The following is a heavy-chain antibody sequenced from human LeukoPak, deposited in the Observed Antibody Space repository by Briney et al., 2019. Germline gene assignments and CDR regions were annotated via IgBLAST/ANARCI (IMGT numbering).Heavy chain of an antibody. CDR2: IGDDGGDP. D-gene: IGHD5-24*01. Sequence: PGGSLRLSCAASGFIFSNYWMHWVRQAPGKGLVWVSRIGDDGGDPSYADSVKGRFTISGDNAKSTLYLQMNSLRAEDTAVYYCAKKRRDGYNSYSGTFDYWGQGTLVTVSS. CDR1: GFIFSNYW. J-gene: IGHJ4*02. V-gene: IGHV3-74*01. CDR3: AKKRRDGYNSYSGTFDY.